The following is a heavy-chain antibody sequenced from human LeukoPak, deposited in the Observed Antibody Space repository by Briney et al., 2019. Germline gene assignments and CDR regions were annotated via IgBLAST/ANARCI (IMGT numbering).Heavy chain of an antibody. V-gene: IGHV3-7*04. CDR1: GLTFSRYW. CDR2: IKQDGSEK. CDR3: AREVSLLWFGESANWFDP. D-gene: IGHD3-10*01. J-gene: IGHJ5*02. Sequence: PGGSLRLFCAASGLTFSRYWMTWVRQAPGKGLEWVANIKQDGSEKYYVDSVKGRFTISRDNAKNSLYLQMNSLRAEDTAVYYCAREVSLLWFGESANWFDPWGQGTLVTVSS.